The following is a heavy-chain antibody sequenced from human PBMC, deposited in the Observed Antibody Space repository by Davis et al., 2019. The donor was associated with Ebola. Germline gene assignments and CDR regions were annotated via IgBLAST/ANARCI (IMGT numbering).Heavy chain of an antibody. J-gene: IGHJ4*02. V-gene: IGHV3-30*18. Sequence: PGGSLRLSCAASGFTFSSYDMHWVRQAPGKGLEWVAVISYDGSNKYYADSVKGRFTISRDNSKNTLYLQMNSLRAEDTAVYYCAKDLEHYWGQGTLVTVSS. CDR3: AKDLEHY. CDR2: ISYDGSNK. CDR1: GFTFSSYD. D-gene: IGHD3-3*01.